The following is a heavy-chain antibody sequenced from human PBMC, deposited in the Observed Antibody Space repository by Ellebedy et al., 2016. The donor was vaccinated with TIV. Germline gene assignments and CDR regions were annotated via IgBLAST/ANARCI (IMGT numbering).Heavy chain of an antibody. CDR3: AKSPLGSCSGAICYQLDY. V-gene: IGHV3-23*01. CDR2: ISGRDTGT. CDR1: GFTFRTYA. J-gene: IGHJ4*02. Sequence: GESLKISCAASGFTFRTYAMSWVRQAPGRGLEWVAAISGRDTGTYHADSVKGRFTISRDNSKNTLYLQMNSLRVEDTAVYYCAKSPLGSCSGAICYQLDYWGRGTLVAVSS. D-gene: IGHD2-15*01.